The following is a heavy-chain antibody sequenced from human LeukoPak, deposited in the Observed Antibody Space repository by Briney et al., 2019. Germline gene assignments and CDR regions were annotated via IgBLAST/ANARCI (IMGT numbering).Heavy chain of an antibody. CDR2: IYSSGGT. CDR3: ARNWNDFLPNNWFDP. D-gene: IGHD1-1*01. Sequence: SETLSLTCTVSGGSISSSSYYWGWIRQPPGKGLEWIGSIYSSGGTYYNPSLKSRVTISVDTSKNQFSLKLISVTAADTAVFYCARNWNDFLPNNWFDPWGQGTLVTVSS. J-gene: IGHJ5*02. V-gene: IGHV4-39*01. CDR1: GGSISSSSYY.